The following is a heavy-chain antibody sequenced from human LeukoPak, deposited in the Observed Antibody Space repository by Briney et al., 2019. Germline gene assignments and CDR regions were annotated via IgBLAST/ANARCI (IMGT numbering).Heavy chain of an antibody. CDR3: ARGSRIAAAGTPPSY. CDR2: IIPIFGTA. V-gene: IGHV1-69*13. Sequence: ASVKVSCKASGGTFSSYAISWVRQAPGQGLEWMGGIIPIFGTANYAQKFQGRVTITADESTSTAYMELSSLRSEDTAVYYCARGSRIAAAGTPPSYWGQGTLVTVSS. J-gene: IGHJ4*02. CDR1: GGTFSSYA. D-gene: IGHD6-13*01.